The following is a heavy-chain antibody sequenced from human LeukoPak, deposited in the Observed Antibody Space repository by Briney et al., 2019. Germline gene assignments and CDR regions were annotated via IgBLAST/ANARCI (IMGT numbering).Heavy chain of an antibody. D-gene: IGHD3-22*01. CDR2: ISWNSGSI. J-gene: IGHJ4*02. Sequence: GGSLRLSCAASGFTFDDYAMDWVRQAPGKGLEWVSGISWNSGSIGYADSVKGRFTISRDNAKNSLYLQMNSLRAEDTAVYYCERGYYYDSSGYYLDYWGQGTLVTVSS. CDR1: GFTFDDYA. CDR3: ERGYYYDSSGYYLDY. V-gene: IGHV3-9*01.